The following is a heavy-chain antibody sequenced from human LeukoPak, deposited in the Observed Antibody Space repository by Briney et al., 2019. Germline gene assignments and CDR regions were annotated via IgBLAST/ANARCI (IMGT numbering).Heavy chain of an antibody. CDR1: GFXFSDHY. D-gene: IGHD5-18*01. J-gene: IGHJ4*02. CDR2: IRNKANSYST. Sequence: GGSLRLSCAASGFXFSDHYIDWVREAPGKGLERGGHIRNKANSYSTDYAASVKGRFTLSRDDSKNSVYLQMNSLKTEDTAVYYCARAYSYGDNFDYWGPGTLVTVSS. CDR3: ARAYSYGDNFDY. V-gene: IGHV3-72*01.